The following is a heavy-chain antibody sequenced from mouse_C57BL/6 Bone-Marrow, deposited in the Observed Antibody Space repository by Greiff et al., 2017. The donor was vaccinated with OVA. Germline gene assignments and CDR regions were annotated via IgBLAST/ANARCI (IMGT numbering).Heavy chain of an antibody. CDR1: GYTFTSYW. Sequence: QVQLQQPGAELVKPGASVKLSCKASGYTFTSYWMQWVKQRPGQGLEWIGEIDPSDSYTNYNQKFKGKATLTVGTSSSTAYMQLSSLTSEDSAVYYCARDPPYYFDYWGQGTTLTVSS. CDR3: ARDPPYYFDY. J-gene: IGHJ2*01. V-gene: IGHV1-50*01. CDR2: IDPSDSYT.